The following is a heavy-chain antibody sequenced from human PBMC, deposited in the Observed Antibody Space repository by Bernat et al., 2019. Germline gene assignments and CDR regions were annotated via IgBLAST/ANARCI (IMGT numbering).Heavy chain of an antibody. J-gene: IGHJ5*02. CDR3: ARSSRWTEKQHLGYNWFDP. D-gene: IGHD6-13*01. CDR2: IYPGDSDT. V-gene: IGHV5-51*01. Sequence: EVQLVQSGAEVKKPGESLKISCKGSGYSFTSYWIGWVRQMPGKGLEWMGIIYPGDSDTRYSPSFQGQVTISADKSISTAYLQWSSLKASDTAMYFCARSSRWTEKQHLGYNWFDPWGQEPWSPSPQ. CDR1: GYSFTSYW.